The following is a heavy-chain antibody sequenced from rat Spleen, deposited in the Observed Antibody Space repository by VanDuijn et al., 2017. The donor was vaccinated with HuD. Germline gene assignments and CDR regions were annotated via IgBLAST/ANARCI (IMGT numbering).Heavy chain of an antibody. V-gene: IGHV5-29*01. CDR1: GFTFNDCY. Sequence: EVQLVESDGGLVQPGRSLKLSCVASGFTFNDCYMAWVRQAPTKGLEWVATISYDGSSTYYRDSVKGRFTISRDNSRNTLDLQMDSLRSEDTATYYCATGGFEHYDGTYYYGWFAFWGQGTLVTVSS. CDR2: ISYDGSST. CDR3: ATGGFEHYDGTYYYGWFAF. D-gene: IGHD1-12*02. J-gene: IGHJ3*01.